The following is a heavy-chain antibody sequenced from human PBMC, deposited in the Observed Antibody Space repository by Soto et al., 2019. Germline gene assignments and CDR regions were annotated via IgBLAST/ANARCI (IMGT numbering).Heavy chain of an antibody. CDR1: GYRFIAYW. Sequence: GESLKISCQGSGYRFIAYWIGWVRQKPGKGLELMGIIYPADSDVRYSPSFQGQVTISVDKSINTAYLQWSSLKASDTAIYYCARLAVTSSTDFDYWGQGTPVTVSS. D-gene: IGHD2-21*02. CDR3: ARLAVTSSTDFDY. V-gene: IGHV5-51*01. CDR2: IYPADSDV. J-gene: IGHJ4*02.